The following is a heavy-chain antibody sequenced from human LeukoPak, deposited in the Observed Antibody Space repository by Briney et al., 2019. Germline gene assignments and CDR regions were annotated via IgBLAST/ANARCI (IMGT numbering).Heavy chain of an antibody. D-gene: IGHD4-11*01. CDR2: INPSGGST. CDR1: GYTFTNYY. J-gene: IGHJ4*02. V-gene: IGHV1-46*01. Sequence: PWASVKVSCKASGYTFTNYYIHWVRQAPGQGLEWMGIINPSGGSTNFAQKFQGRVTMTTDTSTITVYMELSSLRSEDTAVYYCARWTTTYLDYWGQGTLVTVSS. CDR3: ARWTTTYLDY.